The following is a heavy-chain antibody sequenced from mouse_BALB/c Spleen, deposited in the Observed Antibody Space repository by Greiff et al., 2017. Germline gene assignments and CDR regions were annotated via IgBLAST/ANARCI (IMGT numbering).Heavy chain of an antibody. Sequence: VKLVESGPGLVAPSQSLSITCTVSGFSLTSYGVHWVRQPPGKGLEWLGVIWAGGSTNYNSALMSRLSISKDNSKSQVFLKMNSLQTDDTAMYYCARGPGYYDYYAMDYWGQGTSVTVSS. D-gene: IGHD2-3*01. CDR1: GFSLTSYG. CDR2: IWAGGST. V-gene: IGHV2-9*02. CDR3: ARGPGYYDYYAMDY. J-gene: IGHJ4*01.